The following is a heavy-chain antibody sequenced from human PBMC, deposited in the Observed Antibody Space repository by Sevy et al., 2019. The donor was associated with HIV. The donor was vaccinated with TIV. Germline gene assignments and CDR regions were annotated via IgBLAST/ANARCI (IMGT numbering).Heavy chain of an antibody. CDR3: ARVLEDEMPSDY. V-gene: IGHV3-33*01. J-gene: IGHJ4*02. CDR2: IWYDGSDK. Sequence: GGSLRLSCAASGFTFSSYGMHWVRQAPGKGLEWVAVIWYDGSDKYYADSVKGRFTISRDNSKNTLYLQMNSLRAEDTAVYYCARVLEDEMPSDYWGQGTLVTVSS. D-gene: IGHD1-1*01. CDR1: GFTFSSYG.